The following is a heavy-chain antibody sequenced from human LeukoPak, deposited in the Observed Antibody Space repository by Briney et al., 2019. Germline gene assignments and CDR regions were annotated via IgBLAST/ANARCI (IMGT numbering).Heavy chain of an antibody. Sequence: PGGPLRLSWAPSGFTLSSYNIKGAPQAPGRGLEWVSSISCRSSEIEYADSVKGRFTISRDNTKKSLYLQMSGLRAEDTAVYYCARVYSSSWYSGYLYMDLWGKGTTVTVSS. J-gene: IGHJ6*03. V-gene: IGHV3-21*01. CDR2: ISCRSSEI. CDR3: ARVYSSSWYSGYLYMDL. D-gene: IGHD6-13*01. CDR1: GFTLSSYN.